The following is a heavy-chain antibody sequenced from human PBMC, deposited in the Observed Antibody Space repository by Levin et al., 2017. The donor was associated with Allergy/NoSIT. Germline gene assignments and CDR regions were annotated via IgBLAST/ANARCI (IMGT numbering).Heavy chain of an antibody. D-gene: IGHD3-22*01. V-gene: IGHV1-18*01. Sequence: PGGSLRLSCKASGYTFTSYGISWVRQAPGQGLEWMGWISAYNGNTNYAQKLQGRVTMTTDTSTSTAYMELRSLRSDDTAVYYCARASYYYDRSGSGVYYWGQGTLVTVSS. CDR2: ISAYNGNT. CDR1: GYTFTSYG. J-gene: IGHJ4*02. CDR3: ARASYYYDRSGSGVYY.